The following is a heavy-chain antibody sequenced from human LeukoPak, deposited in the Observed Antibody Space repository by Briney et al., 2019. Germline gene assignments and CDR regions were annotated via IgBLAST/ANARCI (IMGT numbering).Heavy chain of an antibody. Sequence: GGSLRLSCAASGFTFNTYAMSWVRQAPGKGLEWVSTISGSGGSTNYADSVKGRLTVSRDNSMNTLYLQMNSLRADDTAVYYCAKKASGIAPADYWGQGTLVTVSS. CDR3: AKKASGIAPADY. J-gene: IGHJ4*02. CDR2: ISGSGGST. V-gene: IGHV3-23*01. D-gene: IGHD6-19*01. CDR1: GFTFNTYA.